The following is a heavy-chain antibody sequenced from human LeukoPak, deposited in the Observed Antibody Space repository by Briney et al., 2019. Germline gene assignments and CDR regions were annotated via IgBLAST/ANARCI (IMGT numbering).Heavy chain of an antibody. D-gene: IGHD4-17*01. J-gene: IGHJ4*02. Sequence: PSKTLSLTCSVSGASISSSAYCWGWIRQPPGKGLEWIGSIYYSGSTYYNPSLKSRVTISLDTSKNQFSLKLSSATAADTAIYYCARSASVTTGYFDYWGQGTLVSVSS. CDR3: ARSASVTTGYFDY. CDR2: IYYSGST. V-gene: IGHV4-39*07. CDR1: GASISSSAYC.